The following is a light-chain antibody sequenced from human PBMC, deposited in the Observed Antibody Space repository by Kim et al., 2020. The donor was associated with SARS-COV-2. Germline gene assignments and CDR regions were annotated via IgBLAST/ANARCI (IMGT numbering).Light chain of an antibody. CDR2: AVS. V-gene: IGLV2-11*01. CDR3: CSYTGTDTSKV. Sequence: QPALTQPRSVSGSPGQSVTISCTGTSSDVGGYNYVSWYQLHPGKAPKLMIYAVSKRPSGVSDRFSGSKSGNTASLTISGLQAEDEADYYCCSYTGTDTSKVFGTGTQLTVL. CDR1: SSDVGGYNY. J-gene: IGLJ2*01.